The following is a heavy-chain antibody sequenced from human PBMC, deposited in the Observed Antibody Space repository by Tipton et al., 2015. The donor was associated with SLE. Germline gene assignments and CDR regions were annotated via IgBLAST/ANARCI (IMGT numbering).Heavy chain of an antibody. CDR2: IWPDDSDT. CDR3: ARRGSAETKMDV. V-gene: IGHV5-51*03. CDR1: GYSFSSYW. Sequence: QLVQSGAEVKKAGESLKISCKGSGYSFSSYWIVWVRQMPGKGLELMGIIWPDDSDTRYSPSFQGQVTISADKSINTAYLQWTSLKASDTAIYYCARRGSAETKMDVWGQGTTVTVSS. J-gene: IGHJ6*02. D-gene: IGHD3-10*01.